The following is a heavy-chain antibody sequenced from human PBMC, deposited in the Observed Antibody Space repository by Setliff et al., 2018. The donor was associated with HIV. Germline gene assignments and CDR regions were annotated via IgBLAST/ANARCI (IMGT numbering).Heavy chain of an antibody. D-gene: IGHD1-26*01. CDR2: IHYTGST. J-gene: IGHJ4*02. Sequence: PSETLSLTCSVSGGSVSSVNYYWSWIRQPPGKGLEWIGYIHYTGSTTYNPSLKSRVTISVDTSKNQFSLKLSSVTAADTAVYYCARGRGGSYYLSIPLYYYWGQGTLVTVSS. V-gene: IGHV4-61*01. CDR1: GGSVSSVNYY. CDR3: ARGRGGSYYLSIPLYYY.